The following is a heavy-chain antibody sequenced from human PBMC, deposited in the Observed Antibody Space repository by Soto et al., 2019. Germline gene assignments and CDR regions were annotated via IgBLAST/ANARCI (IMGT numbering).Heavy chain of an antibody. CDR2: IYSGGST. J-gene: IGHJ6*02. D-gene: IGHD3-10*01. Sequence: VQLVESGGGVVQPGRSLRLSCAASGFTVSSNYMSWVRQAPGKGLEWVSVIYSGGSTYYADSVKGRFTISRHNSKNTLYLQMNSLRAEDTAVSYCARGGSGSYGYYYYGMDVWGQGTTVTVSS. V-gene: IGHV3-53*04. CDR1: GFTVSSNY. CDR3: ARGGSGSYGYYYYGMDV.